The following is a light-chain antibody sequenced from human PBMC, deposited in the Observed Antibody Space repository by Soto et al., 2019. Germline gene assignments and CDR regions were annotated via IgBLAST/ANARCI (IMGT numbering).Light chain of an antibody. CDR2: DVT. CDR1: SSDVGGYNY. Sequence: QSALTQPSSVSGSPGQSITISCTGTSSDVGGYNYVSWYQQHPGKAPKLMIYDVTNRPSGVSNRFSGSKSGNTASLTISGLQAEDEADYYCSSYTTTNTLNLIFGGGTKLTVL. J-gene: IGLJ2*01. CDR3: SSYTTTNTLNLI. V-gene: IGLV2-14*03.